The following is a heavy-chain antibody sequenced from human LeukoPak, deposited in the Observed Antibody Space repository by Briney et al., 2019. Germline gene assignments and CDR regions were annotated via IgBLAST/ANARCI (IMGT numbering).Heavy chain of an antibody. V-gene: IGHV3-23*01. CDR1: GFTFSSYA. CDR3: AKGAPSTRYCSSTSCAAEYFQH. J-gene: IGHJ1*01. D-gene: IGHD2-2*01. CDR2: ISGSGGST. Sequence: PGGSLRLSCAASGFTFSSYAMSWVRQAPGKGLEWVSAISGSGGSTYYADSVKGRFTISRDNSKNTLYLQMNSLRAEDTAVYYCAKGAPSTRYCSSTSCAAEYFQHWGQGTLVTVSS.